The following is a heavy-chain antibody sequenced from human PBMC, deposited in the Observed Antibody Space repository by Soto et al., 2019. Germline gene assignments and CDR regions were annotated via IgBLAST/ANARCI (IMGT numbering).Heavy chain of an antibody. J-gene: IGHJ4*02. CDR3: AKDEIVVVAATFDY. CDR2: ISGSGGST. CDR1: GFTFSSYA. Sequence: EVQLLESGGGLVQPGGSLRLSCGASGFTFSSYAMSWVRQDPGKGLEWVSAISGSGGSTYYADSVKGRFTISRDNSKNTLYLQMNSLRAEDTAVYYCAKDEIVVVAATFDYWGQGTLVTVSS. V-gene: IGHV3-23*01. D-gene: IGHD2-15*01.